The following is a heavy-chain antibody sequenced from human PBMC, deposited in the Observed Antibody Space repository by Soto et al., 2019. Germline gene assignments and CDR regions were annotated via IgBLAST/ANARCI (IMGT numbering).Heavy chain of an antibody. CDR1: GFTFSSYG. J-gene: IGHJ6*03. CDR2: ISYDGSNK. Sequence: QVQLVESGGGVVQPGRSLRLSCAASGFTFSSYGMHWVRQAPGKGLEWVAVISYDGSNKYYADSVKGRFTISRDNSKNTLYLQMNSLRAEDTAVYYCAKDGGYDFYYYYYMDFWGKGTTVTVSS. V-gene: IGHV3-30*18. CDR3: AKDGGYDFYYYYYMDF. D-gene: IGHD5-12*01.